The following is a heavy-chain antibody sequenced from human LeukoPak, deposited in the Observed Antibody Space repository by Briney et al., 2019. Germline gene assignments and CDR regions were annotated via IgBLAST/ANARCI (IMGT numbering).Heavy chain of an antibody. V-gene: IGHV4-39*01. CDR3: ARWESNYLDY. D-gene: IGHD1-26*01. CDR1: SGSISSSNYY. CDR2: IYYSGSA. Sequence: PSETLSLTCTVSSGSISSSNYYWGWIRQPPGKGLEGIGSIYYSGSAYYNPSLKSRVTISIDTSKNQFSLKLSSVTAADTAVYYCARWESNYLDYWGQGTLVTVSS. J-gene: IGHJ4*02.